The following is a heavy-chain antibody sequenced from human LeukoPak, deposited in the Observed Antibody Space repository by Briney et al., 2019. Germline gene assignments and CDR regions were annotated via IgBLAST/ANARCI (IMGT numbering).Heavy chain of an antibody. J-gene: IGHJ4*02. V-gene: IGHV1-69*04. CDR1: GDTFNSFA. CDR3: ARDREMALVH. CDR2: IIPIVGIT. D-gene: IGHD5-24*01. Sequence: SVKVSCKASGDTFNSFAISWVRQAPGQGLEWMGRIIPIVGITNYAPRFQGRITILADKSTSTAYMELSSLRSEDTAVYYCARDREMALVHWDQGTPVSVSS.